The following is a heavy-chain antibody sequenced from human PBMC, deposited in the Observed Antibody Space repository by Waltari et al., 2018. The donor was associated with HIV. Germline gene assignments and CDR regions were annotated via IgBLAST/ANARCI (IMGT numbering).Heavy chain of an antibody. V-gene: IGHV3-21*01. CDR3: ARDRVRGARDFDY. Sequence: EVQLVESGGGLVKPGGSLRLSCAASGFTFSSYSMNWVRQAQGKGLEWGSSISSSSSYIYYADSVKGRFTISRDNAKNSLYLQMNSLRAEDTAVYYCARDRVRGARDFDYWGQGTLVTVSS. D-gene: IGHD3-10*01. J-gene: IGHJ4*02. CDR1: GFTFSSYS. CDR2: ISSSSSYI.